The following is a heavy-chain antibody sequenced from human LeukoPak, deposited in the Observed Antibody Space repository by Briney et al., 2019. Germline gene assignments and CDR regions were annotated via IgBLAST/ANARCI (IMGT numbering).Heavy chain of an antibody. Sequence: PSETLSLTCTVSGGSISSGDNYWSWIRQPAGKGLEWIGRIYTSGSTNYNPSLKSRLTISGDTSKNQFPLRLSSVTAADTAVYYCAKASYSYDINGWVPFDYWGQGTLVTVSS. J-gene: IGHJ4*02. V-gene: IGHV4-61*02. CDR2: IYTSGST. D-gene: IGHD3-22*01. CDR3: AKASYSYDINGWVPFDY. CDR1: GGSISSGDNY.